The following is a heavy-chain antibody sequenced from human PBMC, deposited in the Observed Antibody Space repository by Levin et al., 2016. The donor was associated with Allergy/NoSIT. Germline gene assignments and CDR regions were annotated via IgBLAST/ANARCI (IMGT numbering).Heavy chain of an antibody. CDR3: AKLSYDSNDYGDYGADY. J-gene: IGHJ4*02. CDR2: ISGSGGST. V-gene: IGHV3-23*01. Sequence: VRQAPGKGLEWVSAISGSGGSTYYADSVKGRFTISRDNSKNTLYLQMNSLRAEDTAVYYCAKLSYDSNDYGDYGADYWGQGTLVTVSS. D-gene: IGHD4-17*01.